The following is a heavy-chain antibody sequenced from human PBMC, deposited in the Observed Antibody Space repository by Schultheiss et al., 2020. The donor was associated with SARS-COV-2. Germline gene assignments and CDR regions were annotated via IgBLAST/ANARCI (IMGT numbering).Heavy chain of an antibody. CDR2: ISGSGGST. V-gene: IGHV3-23*01. J-gene: IGHJ6*02. CDR3: ARDRCSSTSCSFYYYYGMDV. Sequence: GGSLRLSCAASGFTFSSYEMNWVRQAPGKGLEWVSAISGSGGSTYYADSVKGRFTISRDNSKNTLYLQMNSLRAEDTAVYYCARDRCSSTSCSFYYYYGMDVWGQGTTVTVSS. CDR1: GFTFSSYE. D-gene: IGHD2-2*01.